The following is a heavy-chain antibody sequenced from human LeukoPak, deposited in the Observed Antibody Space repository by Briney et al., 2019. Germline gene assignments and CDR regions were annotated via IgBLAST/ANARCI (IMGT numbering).Heavy chain of an antibody. D-gene: IGHD3-10*01. J-gene: IGHJ4*02. Sequence: GRSLRLSCSASGFTFGDYAVIWVRQAPGKGLDWVGFIRSKAYGGTTEYAASVSGRFTISRDDSKSIAYLQMNSLKIEDTAVYYCTRDFGEYKGDYWGQGTLVTVSS. CDR2: IRSKAYGGTT. CDR1: GFTFGDYA. V-gene: IGHV3-49*04. CDR3: TRDFGEYKGDY.